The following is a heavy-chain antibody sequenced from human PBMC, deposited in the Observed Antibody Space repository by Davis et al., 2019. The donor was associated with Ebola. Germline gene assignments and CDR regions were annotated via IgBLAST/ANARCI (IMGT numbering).Heavy chain of an antibody. D-gene: IGHD3-3*01. CDR3: AREWSGSLGPFDY. J-gene: IGHJ4*02. CDR2: INAGNGNT. CDR1: GYSFTSYA. V-gene: IGHV1-3*01. Sequence: AASVKVSCKGSGYSFTSYAMHWVRQAPGQRLEWMGWINAGNGNTKYSQKFQGRVTITRDTSASTAYMELSSLRSEDTAVYYCAREWSGSLGPFDYWGQGTLVTISS.